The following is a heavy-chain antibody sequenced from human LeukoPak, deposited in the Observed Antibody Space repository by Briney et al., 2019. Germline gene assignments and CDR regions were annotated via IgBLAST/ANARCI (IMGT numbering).Heavy chain of an antibody. D-gene: IGHD4-17*01. Sequence: GGSPRLSCAASRFTLTSYAMSLVRQAPGKGLEWVSAISGSGGSTYYADSVKGQFTISGDNSKNTLYLQMNSLRAEDTAVYYCAKAFDYGDYSVAFDIWGQGTMVTVSS. J-gene: IGHJ3*02. V-gene: IGHV3-23*01. CDR2: ISGSGGST. CDR1: RFTLTSYA. CDR3: AKAFDYGDYSVAFDI.